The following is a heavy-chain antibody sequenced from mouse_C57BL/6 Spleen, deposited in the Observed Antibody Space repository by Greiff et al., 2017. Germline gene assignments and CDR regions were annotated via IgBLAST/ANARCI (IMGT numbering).Heavy chain of an antibody. V-gene: IGHV1-42*01. D-gene: IGHD1-1*01. CDR3: ARWDYYYVSSNYFDY. J-gene: IGHJ2*01. Sequence: EVQLQQSGPELVKPGASVKISCKASGYSFTGYYMNWVKQSPEKSLEWIGEINPSTGGTTYNQKFKAKATLTVDKSSSTAYMQLKRLTSEDSAVYSCARWDYYYVSSNYFDYWGQGTTLTVSS. CDR2: INPSTGGT. CDR1: GYSFTGYY.